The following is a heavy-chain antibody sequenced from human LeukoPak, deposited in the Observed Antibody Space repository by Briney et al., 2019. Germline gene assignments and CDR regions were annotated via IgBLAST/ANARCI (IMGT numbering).Heavy chain of an antibody. CDR2: ISSSSSYI. CDR1: GFTFSDYY. CDR3: AKDFSSLTAVTNLFDY. Sequence: PGGSLRLSCAASGFTFSDYYMSWIRQAPGKGLEWVSSISSSSSYIYYADSVKGRFTISRDNSKNTLYLQMNSLKAEDTAVYYCAKDFSSLTAVTNLFDYWGQGTLVTVSS. V-gene: IGHV3-11*06. J-gene: IGHJ4*02. D-gene: IGHD4-17*01.